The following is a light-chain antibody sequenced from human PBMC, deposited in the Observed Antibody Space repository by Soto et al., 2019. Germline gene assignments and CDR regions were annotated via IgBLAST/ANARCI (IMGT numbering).Light chain of an antibody. J-gene: IGKJ1*01. CDR1: QSIGRF. CDR2: DAS. CDR3: QQCYMGWT. Sequence: DIQMTQSPSTLSASVGDRGTITCRASQSIGRFLAWYQHQPRKAPKLLIYDASTLESGVPSRFSGTGSGTEFTFSITSLQPEDFGTYYCQQCYMGWTFGQGTKVDIK. V-gene: IGKV1-5*01.